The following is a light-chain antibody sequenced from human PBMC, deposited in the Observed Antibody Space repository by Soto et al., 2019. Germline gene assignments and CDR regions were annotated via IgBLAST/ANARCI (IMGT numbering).Light chain of an antibody. CDR2: KAS. CDR3: QQYTTLVT. J-gene: IGKJ1*01. CDR1: QSVDRW. V-gene: IGKV1-5*03. Sequence: DIQMTQSPSTLSASVGDRVTITCRASQSVDRWLAWYQQRPGKAPKALIYKASNLESGVPSRFSVSGSGTEFTLTITSLQPGDIATYYCQQYTTLVTFGQGTMVEMK.